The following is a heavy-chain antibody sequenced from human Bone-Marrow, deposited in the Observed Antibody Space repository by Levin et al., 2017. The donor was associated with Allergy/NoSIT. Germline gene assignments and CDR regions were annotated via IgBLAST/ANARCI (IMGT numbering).Heavy chain of an antibody. CDR1: GFSFDDYT. CDR3: AKDILTGTNGYFDY. J-gene: IGHJ4*02. D-gene: IGHD1-20*01. V-gene: IGHV3-43*01. CDR2: ITWDGGSA. Sequence: GGSLRLSCAASGFSFDDYTMHWVRQAPGKGLEWVSLITWDGGSAYYADSVKGRFTISRDNSKNSLYLQMNSLRIEDTALYYCAKDILTGTNGYFDYWGQGTLVTVSS.